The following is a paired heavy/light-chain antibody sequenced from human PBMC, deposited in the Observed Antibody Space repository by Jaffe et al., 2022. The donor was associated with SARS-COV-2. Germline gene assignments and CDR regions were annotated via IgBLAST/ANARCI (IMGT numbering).Light chain of an antibody. CDR3: ETWDSNTRV. Sequence: QPVLTQSSSASASLGSSVKLTCTLSSGHNSDIIAWHQQQPGKAPRYLMKLEGSGSYNKGNGVPDRFSGSRSGADRYLTISNLQSEDEADYYCETWDSNTRVFGGGTKLTVL. V-gene: IGLV4-60*03. CDR2: LEGSGSY. J-gene: IGLJ3*02. CDR1: SGHNSDI.
Heavy chain of an antibody. CDR3: AKDPADLSGSSAHDDC. J-gene: IGHJ4*02. CDR2: VSGSGTST. CDR1: GFTFSRYA. V-gene: IGHV3-23*04. Sequence: EVQLVESGGGLVQPGGSLRLSCAASGFTFSRYAMSWVRQAPGKGLEWVSGVSGSGTSTNYADSVKGRFTISRDNSKNTLYLQMNSLRAEDTAVYYCAKDPADLSGSSAHDDCWGQGTLVTVSS. D-gene: IGHD6-13*01.